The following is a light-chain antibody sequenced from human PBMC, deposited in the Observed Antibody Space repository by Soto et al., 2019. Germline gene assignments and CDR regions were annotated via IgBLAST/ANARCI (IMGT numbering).Light chain of an antibody. CDR2: ANH. V-gene: IGLV1-40*01. Sequence: QSVLTQPPSVSGAPGQRVTISCTGTSANIGTYYEVHWYQQLPGTAPKLLIYANHNRPSGVPDRFSGSKSGTSASLAITGLRTEDEADYYCQSFDDNLRDGVFGGGTKLTVL. CDR1: SANIGTYYE. J-gene: IGLJ3*02. CDR3: QSFDDNLRDGV.